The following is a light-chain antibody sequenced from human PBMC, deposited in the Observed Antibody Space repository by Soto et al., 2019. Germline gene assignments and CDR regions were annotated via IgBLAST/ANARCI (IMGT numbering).Light chain of an antibody. CDR1: SSNIGSNY. Sequence: QSVLTQPPSASGTPGQRGTLSCSGSSSNIGSNYVYWYQQLPGTAPKLLIYRNNQRPSGVPDRFSGSKSGTSASLAISGLRSEDEADYYCAAWDDSLSGRVFGGGTQLTVL. CDR2: RNN. V-gene: IGLV1-47*01. J-gene: IGLJ2*01. CDR3: AAWDDSLSGRV.